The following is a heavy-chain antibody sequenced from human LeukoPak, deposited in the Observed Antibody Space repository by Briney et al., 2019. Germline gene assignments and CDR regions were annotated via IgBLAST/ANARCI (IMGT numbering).Heavy chain of an antibody. J-gene: IGHJ4*02. D-gene: IGHD5-12*01. CDR2: IDNSGST. Sequence: SGGSLRLSCAASGFTVSSNYMSWVRQAPGKGLEWVSVIDNSGSTYYADSVKGRFTISRDNSRNTVYLQINSLRAEDTGVYSCAKDSNTGYVSVGPDYWGLGTLVTVSS. CDR1: GFTVSSNY. V-gene: IGHV3-66*03. CDR3: AKDSNTGYVSVGPDY.